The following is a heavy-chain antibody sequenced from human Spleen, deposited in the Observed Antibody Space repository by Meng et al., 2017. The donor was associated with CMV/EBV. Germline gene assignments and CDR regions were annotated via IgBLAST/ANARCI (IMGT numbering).Heavy chain of an antibody. CDR1: GGSFSGYY. D-gene: IGHD2-2*01. Sequence: SETLSLTCDVYGGSFSGYYWSWIRQPPGKGLEWIGEINHSGSTNYNPSLKSRVTISVDTSKNQFSLKLSSVTAADTAVYYCARGAMPTDYWGQGTLVTVSS. CDR3: ARGAMPTDY. V-gene: IGHV4-34*01. CDR2: INHSGST. J-gene: IGHJ4*02.